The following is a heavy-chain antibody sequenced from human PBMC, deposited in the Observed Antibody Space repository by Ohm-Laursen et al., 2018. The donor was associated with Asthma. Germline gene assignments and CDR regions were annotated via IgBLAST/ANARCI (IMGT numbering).Heavy chain of an antibody. V-gene: IGHV3-21*01. D-gene: IGHD3-16*02. CDR1: GFTFNDYY. CDR3: ARAGLRLGELSSYFDY. Sequence: SLRLSCAASGFTFNDYYMTWVRQAPGEGLEFVSSISSGSSYIYYADSVKGRFTISRDNTKNSLFLQMNSLRAEDTAVYYCARAGLRLGELSSYFDYWGQGTLVTISS. CDR2: ISSGSSYI. J-gene: IGHJ4*02.